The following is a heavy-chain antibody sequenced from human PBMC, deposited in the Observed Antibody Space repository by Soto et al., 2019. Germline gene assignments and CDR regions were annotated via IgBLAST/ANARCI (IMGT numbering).Heavy chain of an antibody. CDR2: ISSSSSTI. CDR1: GFTFSSYS. Sequence: EVQLVESGGGLVQPGGSLRLSCAACGFTFSSYSMNWVRQAPVKGLEWVSYISSSSSTIYYADSVKGRFTISRDNAKNSLYLQMNSLRDEDTAVYYCARGRSGSLDYWGQGTLVTVSS. CDR3: ARGRSGSLDY. J-gene: IGHJ4*02. V-gene: IGHV3-48*02. D-gene: IGHD6-19*01.